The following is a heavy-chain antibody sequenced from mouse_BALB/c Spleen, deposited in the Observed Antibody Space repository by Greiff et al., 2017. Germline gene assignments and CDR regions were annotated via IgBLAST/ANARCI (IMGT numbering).Heavy chain of an antibody. CDR1: GYTFTSYV. V-gene: IGHV1-14*01. Sequence: EVQLQQSGPELVKPGASVKMSCKASGYTFTSYVMHWVKQKPGQGLEWIGYINPYNDGTKYNEKFKGKATLTSDKSSSTAYMELSSLTSEDSAVYYCARWGITTRDYYAMDYWGQGTSVTVSS. CDR2: INPYNDGT. D-gene: IGHD2-4*01. J-gene: IGHJ4*01. CDR3: ARWGITTRDYYAMDY.